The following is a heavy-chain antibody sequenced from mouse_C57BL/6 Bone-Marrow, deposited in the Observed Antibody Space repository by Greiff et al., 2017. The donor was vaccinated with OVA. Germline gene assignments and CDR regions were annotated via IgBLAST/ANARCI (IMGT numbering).Heavy chain of an antibody. D-gene: IGHD1-1*01. CDR2: IDPSDSYT. V-gene: IGHV1-69*01. Sequence: VQLQQPGAELVMPGASVKLSCKDSGYTFTSYWMHWVKQRPGQGLEWIGEIDPSDSYTNYNQKFKGKSTLTVDKSSSTAYMQLSSLTSEDSAVYYCARSGYYGSKGAMDYWGQGTSVTVSS. CDR3: ARSGYYGSKGAMDY. CDR1: GYTFTSYW. J-gene: IGHJ4*01.